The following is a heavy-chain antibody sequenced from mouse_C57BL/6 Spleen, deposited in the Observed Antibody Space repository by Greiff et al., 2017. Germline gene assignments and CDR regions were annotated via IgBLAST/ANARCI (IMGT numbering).Heavy chain of an antibody. CDR3: ARDDYGRFAY. Sequence: VQLKESGGGLVKPGGSLKLSCAASGFTFSDYGMHWVRQAPEKGLEWVAYISSGSSNIYYSDTVKGRFTIYRDNAKNTLFLQMTSLRSEDTAMYYCARDDYGRFAYWGQGTLVTVSA. CDR1: GFTFSDYG. D-gene: IGHD2-4*01. J-gene: IGHJ3*01. V-gene: IGHV5-17*01. CDR2: ISSGSSNI.